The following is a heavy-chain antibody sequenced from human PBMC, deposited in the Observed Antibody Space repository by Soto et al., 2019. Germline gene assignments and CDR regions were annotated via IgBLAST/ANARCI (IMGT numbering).Heavy chain of an antibody. Sequence: EVQLLESGGGLVQPGGSLRLSCVASRFSFSSYEMSWVRQAAGKGLEWVSRVSLTGDRTNYAGSVKGRFTVSRDNLKNTLYLEMDSLRPEDTAIYYWARGGGYCTPTSCAIDSWGRGTPVTVSS. V-gene: IGHV3-23*01. CDR1: RFSFSSYE. J-gene: IGHJ4*02. CDR2: VSLTGDRT. CDR3: ARGGGYCTPTSCAIDS. D-gene: IGHD2-8*01.